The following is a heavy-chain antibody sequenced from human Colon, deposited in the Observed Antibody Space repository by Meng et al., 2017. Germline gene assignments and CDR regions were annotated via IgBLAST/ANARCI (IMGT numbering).Heavy chain of an antibody. CDR2: ISGYNGNT. D-gene: IGHD2-15*01. J-gene: IGHJ1*01. CDR1: GFTFASFG. V-gene: IGHV1-18*01. CDR3: ARTPMRRGIEYFQH. Sequence: QVQLVQSGAEVKKPGASVKVSCKASGFTFASFGFSWVRQAPGQGLEWMGWISGYNGNTNYAQKVQDRVTMTTDTSTTTAYMELRSLRSDDTAVYYCARTPMRRGIEYFQHWGQGTLVTVPS.